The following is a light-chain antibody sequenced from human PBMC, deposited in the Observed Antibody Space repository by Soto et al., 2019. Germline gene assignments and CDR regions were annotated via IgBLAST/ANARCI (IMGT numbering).Light chain of an antibody. CDR1: SSNIGAGYD. Sequence: QSVLTQPPSVSGAPGQRVTISCTESSSNIGAGYDVHWYQQLPGTAPKLLIYVNTNRPSGVPGRFSGSKSGTSASLAITGLQAEDEADYYCQSYDSSLSGYVFGTGTKVTVL. J-gene: IGLJ1*01. V-gene: IGLV1-40*01. CDR2: VNT. CDR3: QSYDSSLSGYV.